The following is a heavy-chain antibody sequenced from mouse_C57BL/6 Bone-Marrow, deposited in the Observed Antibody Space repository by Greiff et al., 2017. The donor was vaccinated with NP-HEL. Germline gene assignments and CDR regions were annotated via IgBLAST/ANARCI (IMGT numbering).Heavy chain of an antibody. Sequence: EVKLMESEGGLVQPGSSMKLSCTASGFTFSDYYMAWVRQLPEKGLEWVANIINDGGTTYYLAPLTSRFIISRDNAKNILYLQMSSLKSEDTATYYCAREGGLRRRTYAMDYWGQGTSVTVSS. CDR1: GFTFSDYY. CDR2: IINDGGTT. J-gene: IGHJ4*01. V-gene: IGHV5-16*01. D-gene: IGHD2-4*01. CDR3: AREGGLRRRTYAMDY.